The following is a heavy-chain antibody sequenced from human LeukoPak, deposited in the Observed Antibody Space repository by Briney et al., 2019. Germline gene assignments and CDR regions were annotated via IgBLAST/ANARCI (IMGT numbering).Heavy chain of an antibody. Sequence: ASVKVSCKASGYTSTSYYMHWVRQAPGQGLEWMGIINPSGGSTSYAQKFQGRVTMTRDTSISTAYMELSRLRSDDTAVYYCARDRYKDYMDVWGKGTTVTISS. D-gene: IGHD1-14*01. CDR3: ARDRYKDYMDV. CDR1: GYTSTSYY. V-gene: IGHV1-46*01. CDR2: INPSGGST. J-gene: IGHJ6*03.